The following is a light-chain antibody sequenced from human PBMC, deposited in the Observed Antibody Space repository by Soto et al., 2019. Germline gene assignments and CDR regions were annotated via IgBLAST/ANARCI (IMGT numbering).Light chain of an antibody. CDR1: TNDVGAFDY. CDR3: CSFTRTSSLI. Sequence: QSALTQPASVTGSPGQSITITCSGTTNDVGAFDYVSWYQHFPGKGPKLIIFEVTNRPSGVSPRFSGSKSGNTASLTISGLQAEDEADYYCCSFTRTSSLIFGGGTQLTVL. J-gene: IGLJ7*01. CDR2: EVT. V-gene: IGLV2-14*01.